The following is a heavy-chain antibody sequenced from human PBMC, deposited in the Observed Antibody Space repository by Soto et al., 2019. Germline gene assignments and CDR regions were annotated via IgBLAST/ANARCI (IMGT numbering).Heavy chain of an antibody. J-gene: IGHJ4*02. CDR1: GFTFISYA. Sequence: GGSLRLSCAASGFTFISYAMSWVRQAPGKGLEWVSAISGSGGSTYYADSVKGRFTISRDNSKNTLYLQMNSLRAEDTAVYYCAKDLAKYYYGSGSYSRGVSFDYWGQGTLVTVSS. D-gene: IGHD3-10*01. CDR2: ISGSGGST. CDR3: AKDLAKYYYGSGSYSRGVSFDY. V-gene: IGHV3-23*01.